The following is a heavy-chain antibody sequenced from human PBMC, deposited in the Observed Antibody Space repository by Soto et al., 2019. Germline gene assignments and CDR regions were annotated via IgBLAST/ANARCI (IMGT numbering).Heavy chain of an antibody. D-gene: IGHD3-9*01. CDR1: GFTFSSYW. CDR3: ARDSRFDWLFHFDY. CDR2: IKQDGSEK. Sequence: EVQLVESGGGLVQPGGSLRLSCAASGFTFSSYWMSWVRQAPGKGLEWVANIKQDGSEKYYVDSVKGRFTISRDNAKNSLYLQMYSLRAEDTAVYYCARDSRFDWLFHFDYWGQGTLVTVSS. J-gene: IGHJ4*02. V-gene: IGHV3-7*01.